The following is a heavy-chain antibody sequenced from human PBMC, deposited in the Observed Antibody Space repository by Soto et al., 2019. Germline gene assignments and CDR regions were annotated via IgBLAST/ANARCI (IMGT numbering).Heavy chain of an antibody. Sequence: SATLSLTCTVSGGSISSSYWSWIRQSPGKGLEWIGYIYYSGSTNYNPSLKSRVTISVDTSKNQFSLKLSSVTAADTAVYYCARAADSSGWYRGYYYGMDVWGQGTTVTVS. D-gene: IGHD6-19*01. J-gene: IGHJ6*02. CDR3: ARAADSSGWYRGYYYGMDV. CDR1: GGSISSSY. CDR2: IYYSGST. V-gene: IGHV4-59*01.